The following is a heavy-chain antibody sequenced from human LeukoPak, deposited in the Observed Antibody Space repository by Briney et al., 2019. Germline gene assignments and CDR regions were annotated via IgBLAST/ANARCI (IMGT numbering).Heavy chain of an antibody. D-gene: IGHD2-15*01. Sequence: PSETLSLTCSVSGGSISSYYWSWIRQPPGKGLEWIGYLYYSGSTNSNPSLKSRVTMSVDTSKNQFSLKLSSVTAADTAVYYCARSPLGYCSGGSCYGGGSPFDYWGQGTLVTVSS. CDR2: LYYSGST. CDR3: ARSPLGYCSGGSCYGGGSPFDY. CDR1: GGSISSYY. J-gene: IGHJ4*02. V-gene: IGHV4-59*12.